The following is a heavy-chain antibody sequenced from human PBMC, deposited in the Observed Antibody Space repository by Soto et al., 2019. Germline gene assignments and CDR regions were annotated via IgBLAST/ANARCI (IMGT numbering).Heavy chain of an antibody. V-gene: IGHV4-30-2*01. Sequence: SETLSLTCAVSGGSISSGGYSWSWIRQPPGKGLEWIGYIYHSGSTYYNPSLKSRVTISVDRSKRQFSLKLSSVTAADTAVYYCATYYDSSGYSPGRYFDYWGQGTLVTVSS. CDR3: ATYYDSSGYSPGRYFDY. CDR2: IYHSGST. J-gene: IGHJ4*02. CDR1: GGSISSGGYS. D-gene: IGHD3-22*01.